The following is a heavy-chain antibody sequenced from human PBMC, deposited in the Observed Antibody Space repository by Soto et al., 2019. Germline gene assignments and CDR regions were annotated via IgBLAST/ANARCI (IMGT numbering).Heavy chain of an antibody. D-gene: IGHD3-10*01. CDR2: IKQDGSEK. Sequence: PGGSLRLSCAASGFTFSSFWMSWVRQAPGKGLEWVANIKQDGSEKYYVDSVKGLFTISRDNIKNSLYLQMNSLRAEDTAMYYCATAAVGDSWGQGTLVTVSS. CDR1: GFTFSSFW. CDR3: ATAAVGDS. V-gene: IGHV3-7*03. J-gene: IGHJ4*02.